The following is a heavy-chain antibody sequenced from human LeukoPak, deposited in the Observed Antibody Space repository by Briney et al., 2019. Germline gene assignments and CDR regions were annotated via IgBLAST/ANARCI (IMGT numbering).Heavy chain of an antibody. J-gene: IGHJ4*02. CDR3: ARDPAPGYCSSTSCYTPYYFDY. CDR1: GGSISSGDYY. V-gene: IGHV4-30-4*08. Sequence: SQTLSLTCTVSGGSISSGDYYWSWIRQPPGKGLEWIGYIYYSGSTYYNPSLKSRFTISVDTSKNQFSLKLSSVTAADTAVYYCARDPAPGYCSSTSCYTPYYFDYWGQGTLVTVSS. CDR2: IYYSGST. D-gene: IGHD2-2*02.